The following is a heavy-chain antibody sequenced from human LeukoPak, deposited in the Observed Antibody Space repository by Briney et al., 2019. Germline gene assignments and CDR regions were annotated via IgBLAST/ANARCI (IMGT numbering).Heavy chain of an antibody. D-gene: IGHD1/OR15-1a*01. Sequence: GGSLRLSCAASGFTFSSYAMSWVRQAPGKGLEWVANIKQDGSEKYYVDSVKGRFTISRDNAKNSLYLQMNSLRAEDTAVYYCARGRTYYWGQGTLVTVSS. CDR2: IKQDGSEK. J-gene: IGHJ4*02. CDR3: ARGRTYY. CDR1: GFTFSSYA. V-gene: IGHV3-7*01.